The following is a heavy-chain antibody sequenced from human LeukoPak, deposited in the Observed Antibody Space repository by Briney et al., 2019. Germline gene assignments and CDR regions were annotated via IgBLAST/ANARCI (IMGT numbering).Heavy chain of an antibody. CDR2: IYYTGTT. J-gene: IGHJ3*01. V-gene: IGHV4-59*08. D-gene: IGHD3-16*01. CDR3: ARRWVYDKRAFDA. Sequence: SETLSLTCTVSGDSISGTYYWSWIRQPPGKGLEWIGYIYYTGTTDSNPSLKSRVTISLDTSKNQFSLNLSSVTAADTAVYYCARRWVYDKRAFDAWGQGTMVTVSS. CDR1: GDSISGTYY.